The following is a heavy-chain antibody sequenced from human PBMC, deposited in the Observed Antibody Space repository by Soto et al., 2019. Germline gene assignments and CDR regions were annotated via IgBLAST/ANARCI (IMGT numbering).Heavy chain of an antibody. CDR1: GFSFSDYY. D-gene: IGHD3-22*01. CDR3: ARAKLVVEGRFDY. V-gene: IGHV3-11*06. CDR2: ISSSGAYT. Sequence: GGSLRLSCAASGFSFSDYYMNWIRQAPGKGLEWISYISSSGAYTNYADSVRGRFTMSRDSAKNSLLLQMDGLRAEDMAVYYCARAKLVVEGRFDYWGQGTLVTVSS. J-gene: IGHJ4*02.